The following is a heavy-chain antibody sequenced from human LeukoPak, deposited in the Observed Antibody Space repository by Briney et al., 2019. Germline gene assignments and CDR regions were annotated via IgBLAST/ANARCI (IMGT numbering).Heavy chain of an antibody. J-gene: IGHJ6*02. D-gene: IGHD3-9*01. CDR1: GYTFTDNA. Sequence: ASVKVSCKSSGYTFTDNAMHWVRQAPGQRLEWVGWINVGNGNTIYSQKFQGRVTITRDTSASTAYMELSSLRSEDTAVYYCARDKGGITILPPYYYGMDVWGQGTTVTVSS. V-gene: IGHV1-3*01. CDR3: ARDKGGITILPPYYYGMDV. CDR2: INVGNGNT.